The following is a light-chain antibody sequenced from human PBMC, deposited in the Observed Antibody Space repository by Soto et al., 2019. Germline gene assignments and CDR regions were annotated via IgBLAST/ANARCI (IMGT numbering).Light chain of an antibody. J-gene: IGKJ5*01. V-gene: IGKV1-8*01. Sequence: AIRMTQSPSSFSASTGDRVTITCRASQGISSYLAWYQQKPGKAPKLLIYAASSLQSGVPSRFSGSGSGTDFTLTISSLQPEDFATYYCQQSYSTPPTFSQGTRLEIK. CDR1: QGISSY. CDR2: AAS. CDR3: QQSYSTPPT.